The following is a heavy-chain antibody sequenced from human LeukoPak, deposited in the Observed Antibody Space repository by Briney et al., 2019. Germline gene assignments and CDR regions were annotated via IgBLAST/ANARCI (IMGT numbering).Heavy chain of an antibody. Sequence: GGSLRLSCAASGFTFSSYWMHWVRQAPGKGLVWVSRIDSDGRSTTYPDSVKGRFTISRDNAKNTLYLQMNSLRAEDTAVYYCARGGLWFGAFLDSWGQGTLVTVSS. D-gene: IGHD3-10*01. V-gene: IGHV3-74*01. CDR1: GFTFSSYW. J-gene: IGHJ4*02. CDR3: ARGGLWFGAFLDS. CDR2: IDSDGRST.